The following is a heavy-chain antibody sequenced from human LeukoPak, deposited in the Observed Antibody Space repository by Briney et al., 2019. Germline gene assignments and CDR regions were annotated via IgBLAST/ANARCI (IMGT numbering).Heavy chain of an antibody. Sequence: PGGSLRLSCAASGFTFSSYWMHWVRQAPGKGLVWVSRINSDGSSTSYADSVKGRFTISRDNAKNTLYLQMNSLRAEDTAVYYCAKDRHYYDSSGHFDYWGQGTLVTVSS. V-gene: IGHV3-74*01. CDR3: AKDRHYYDSSGHFDY. CDR2: INSDGSST. D-gene: IGHD3-22*01. CDR1: GFTFSSYW. J-gene: IGHJ4*02.